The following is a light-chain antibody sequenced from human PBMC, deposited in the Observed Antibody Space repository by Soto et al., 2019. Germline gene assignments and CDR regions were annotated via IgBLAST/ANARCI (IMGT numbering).Light chain of an antibody. CDR2: DAS. J-gene: IGKJ1*01. Sequence: DIQMTQSPSTLSASVGDRVTITCRASQSISSWLAWYQQKPGKAPKLLIYDASSLQSGVPSRFSGSGSGTDFTLTISSLQPEDFATYYCQQYETFSPWTFGQGTQVDIK. CDR3: QQYETFSPWT. V-gene: IGKV1-5*01. CDR1: QSISSW.